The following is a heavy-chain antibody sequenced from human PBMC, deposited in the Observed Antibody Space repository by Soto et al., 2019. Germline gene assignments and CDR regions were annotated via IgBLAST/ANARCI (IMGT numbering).Heavy chain of an antibody. CDR1: GFTFSDYA. CDR3: AKLLRPGLQFFDF. Sequence: EVQLLESGGGLVQPGGSLRLSCAASGFTFSDYAMSWVRQAPGKGLDWVSAISSSGDHTFYAGSVKGRFTISRDNSKNTLYLQVNSLRAEDTAVYYCAKLLRPGLQFFDFWGQGTLVTVSS. J-gene: IGHJ4*02. V-gene: IGHV3-23*01. D-gene: IGHD4-4*01. CDR2: ISSSGDHT.